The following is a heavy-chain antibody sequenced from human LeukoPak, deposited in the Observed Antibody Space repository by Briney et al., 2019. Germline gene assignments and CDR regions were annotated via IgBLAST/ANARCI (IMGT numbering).Heavy chain of an antibody. J-gene: IGHJ4*02. D-gene: IGHD3-3*01. CDR3: ARDRSPLYYEFWSGYKTYYFDY. CDR1: GYSISSGYY. Sequence: SETLSLTCTVSGYSISSGYYWGWIRQPPGKGLEWIGSIYHSGSTYYNPSLKSRVTISVDTTKNQFSLKLSSVTAADTAVYYCARDRSPLYYEFWSGYKTYYFDYWGQGTLVTVSS. V-gene: IGHV4-38-2*02. CDR2: IYHSGST.